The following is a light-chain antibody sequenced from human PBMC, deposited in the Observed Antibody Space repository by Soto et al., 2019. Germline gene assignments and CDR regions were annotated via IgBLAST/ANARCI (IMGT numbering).Light chain of an antibody. CDR1: QSVAYTY. V-gene: IGKV3-11*01. J-gene: IGKJ1*01. Sequence: EIVLTQSPGTLSLSPGERATLSCRASQSVAYTYLAWYQQKPGQAPRLLIYDASNRATGIPARFSGSGSGTDFTLTISSLEPEDFAVYYCQQRSNWPPWTFGQGTKVDIK. CDR3: QQRSNWPPWT. CDR2: DAS.